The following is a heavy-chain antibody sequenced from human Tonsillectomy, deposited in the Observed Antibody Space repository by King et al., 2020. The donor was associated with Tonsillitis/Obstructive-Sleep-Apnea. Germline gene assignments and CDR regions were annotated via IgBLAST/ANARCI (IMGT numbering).Heavy chain of an antibody. CDR1: GGSISSSSYY. J-gene: IGHJ4*02. CDR2: IYYSGST. D-gene: IGHD2-2*01. Sequence: QLQESGPGLVKPSETLSLTCTVSGGSISSSSYYWGWIRQPPGKGLEWIGSIYYSGSTYYNPSLKSRVTISVDTSKNQFSLKLSSVTAADTAVYYCANYQLLTFPFDYWGQGTLVTVSS. CDR3: ANYQLLTFPFDY. V-gene: IGHV4-39*01.